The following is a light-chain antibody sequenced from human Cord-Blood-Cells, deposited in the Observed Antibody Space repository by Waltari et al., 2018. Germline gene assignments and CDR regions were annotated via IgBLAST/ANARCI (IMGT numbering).Light chain of an antibody. CDR3: MQGTQWT. CDR1: QSLVYSDGNTY. J-gene: IGKJ1*01. V-gene: IGKV2-30*01. CDR2: KVS. Sequence: DVVMTHSPVSLPVTLGQPASISCRSSQSLVYSDGNTYLNWFQQRPGQSPRRLISKVSNRYCWVPDRLSGSGSGTDFTLKISRVEAEDVGVYYCMQGTQWTFGQGTKVEIK.